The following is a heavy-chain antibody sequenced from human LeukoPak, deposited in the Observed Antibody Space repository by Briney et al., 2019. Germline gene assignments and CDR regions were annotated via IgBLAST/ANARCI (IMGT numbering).Heavy chain of an antibody. D-gene: IGHD5-18*01. CDR3: ARVPPGYRYGSWFDP. Sequence: SETLSLTCTVSGGSISRYYWSWIRQPPGKGLEWIGYISYTGSTTYNSSLKSRVTISLDTSQNQFSLKLTSVTPADTAVYYCARVPPGYRYGSWFDPWGQGTLVTVSS. CDR1: GGSISRYY. CDR2: ISYTGST. J-gene: IGHJ5*02. V-gene: IGHV4-59*01.